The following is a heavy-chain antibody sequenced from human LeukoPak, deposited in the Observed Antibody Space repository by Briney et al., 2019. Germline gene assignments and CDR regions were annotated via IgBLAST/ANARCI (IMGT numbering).Heavy chain of an antibody. D-gene: IGHD3-3*01. CDR2: VYFTGSA. J-gene: IGHJ4*02. CDR1: GGAIRSYL. CDR3: ARRSPDWMEWFFDS. Sequence: PSETLSLTCTVSGGAIRSYLWSWIRQPPGKGLEWIGNVYFTGSANNNPSLKSRVTISADTSKNQFSPKLSSVTAADTAVYYCARRSPDWMEWFFDSWGQGALVTVSS. V-gene: IGHV4-59*08.